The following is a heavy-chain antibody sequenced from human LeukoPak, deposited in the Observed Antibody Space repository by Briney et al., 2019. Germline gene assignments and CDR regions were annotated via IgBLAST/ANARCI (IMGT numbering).Heavy chain of an antibody. J-gene: IGHJ4*02. CDR3: ASQLDDYYDSSGYYTGFIAY. CDR2: TYYSGNP. Sequence: SETLSLTCTVSGDSISSNSYYWGWIRQPPGKGLEWVGSTYYSGNPFYNPSLKSRVTISVDPSKNQFSLSLDSVTAADTAVYYCASQLDDYYDSSGYYTGFIAYWGPGTLATFSS. D-gene: IGHD3/OR15-3a*01. V-gene: IGHV4-39*01. CDR1: GDSISSNSYY.